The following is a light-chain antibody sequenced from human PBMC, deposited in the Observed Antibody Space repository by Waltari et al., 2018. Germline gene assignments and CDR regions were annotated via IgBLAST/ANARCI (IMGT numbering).Light chain of an antibody. Sequence: QSALTQPASVSGSPGQSIPISCTGTSSDMGAYNYVSWYQQHPGKAPKLIIYDVSSRPSGVSNRFSGSKSGNTASLAISGLQAEDEAEYYCSSYTSRSTLVFGGGTKLTVL. CDR1: SSDMGAYNY. V-gene: IGLV2-14*03. CDR3: SSYTSRSTLV. J-gene: IGLJ2*01. CDR2: DVS.